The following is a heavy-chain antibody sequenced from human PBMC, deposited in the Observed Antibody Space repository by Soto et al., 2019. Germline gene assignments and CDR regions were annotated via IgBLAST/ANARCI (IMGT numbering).Heavy chain of an antibody. J-gene: IGHJ6*03. V-gene: IGHV5-51*01. D-gene: IGHD4-17*01. Sequence: GESLKISCKGSGYSFTSYGIGWVRQMPGKGLEWMGIIYPGDSDTRYSPSFQGQVTISADKSISTAYLQWSSLKASDTAMYYCAREKAVTGDYGDYARYYYYHYMDVWGKGTTVTVSS. CDR3: AREKAVTGDYGDYARYYYYHYMDV. CDR2: IYPGDSDT. CDR1: GYSFTSYG.